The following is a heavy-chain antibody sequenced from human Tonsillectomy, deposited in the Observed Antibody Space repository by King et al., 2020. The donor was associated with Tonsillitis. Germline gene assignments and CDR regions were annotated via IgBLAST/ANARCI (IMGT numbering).Heavy chain of an antibody. CDR3: AREWGGDGYNFGY. CDR1: GLTFSSYA. D-gene: IGHD5-24*01. Sequence: VQLVESGGGVVQPGRSLRLSCAASGLTFSSYAMHWVRQAPGKGLEWVAVISYDGSNKYYADSVKGRFTISRDNSKNTLYLQMNSLRAEDTAVYYCAREWGGDGYNFGYWGQGTLVTVSS. CDR2: ISYDGSNK. V-gene: IGHV3-30*04. J-gene: IGHJ4*02.